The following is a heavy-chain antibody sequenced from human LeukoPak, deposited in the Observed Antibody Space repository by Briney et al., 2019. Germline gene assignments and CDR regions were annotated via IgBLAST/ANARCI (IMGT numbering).Heavy chain of an antibody. D-gene: IGHD2-2*02. CDR1: GGSISSYY. Sequence: SETLSLTCTVSGGSISSYYWSWIRQPAGKGLEWIGRIYTSGSTNYNPSLKSRVTMSVDTSKNQFSLKLSSVTAADTAVYYCARVSQYTLGYYMDVWGKGTTVTVSS. V-gene: IGHV4-4*07. CDR2: IYTSGST. CDR3: ARVSQYTLGYYMDV. J-gene: IGHJ6*03.